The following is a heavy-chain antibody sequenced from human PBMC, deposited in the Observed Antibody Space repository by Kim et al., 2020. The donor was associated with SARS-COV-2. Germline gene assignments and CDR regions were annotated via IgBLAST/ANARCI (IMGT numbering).Heavy chain of an antibody. Sequence: GGSLRLSCAASGFTFEDYAIHWVRKAPGKGREWVSLIGGDGGSTYYADSVKGRFTISRDNSKNSLYLQMNSLRTEDTALYYCAKDMGVIAAAGPFDYWGQGTLVTVSS. J-gene: IGHJ4*02. CDR2: IGGDGGST. D-gene: IGHD6-13*01. CDR1: GFTFEDYA. V-gene: IGHV3-43*02. CDR3: AKDMGVIAAAGPFDY.